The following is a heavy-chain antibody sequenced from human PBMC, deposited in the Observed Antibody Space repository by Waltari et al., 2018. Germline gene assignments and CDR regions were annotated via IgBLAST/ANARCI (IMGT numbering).Heavy chain of an antibody. V-gene: IGHV3-49*03. D-gene: IGHD6-13*01. J-gene: IGHJ4*02. CDR3: TRGAGIAAAIDDIDY. CDR1: GFTFGDYA. Sequence: EVQLVESGGGLVQPGRSLRLSCTASGFTFGDYAMSWFRQAPGKGLEWVGFIRSKAYGGTTEYAASVKGRSTISRDDSKSIAYLQMNSLKTEDTAVYYCTRGAGIAAAIDDIDYWGQGTLVTVSS. CDR2: IRSKAYGGTT.